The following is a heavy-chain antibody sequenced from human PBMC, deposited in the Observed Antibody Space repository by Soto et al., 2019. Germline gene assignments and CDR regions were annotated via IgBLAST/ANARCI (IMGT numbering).Heavy chain of an antibody. CDR1: GGSIISFTYY. V-gene: IGHV4-39*01. D-gene: IGHD3-10*01. J-gene: IGHJ5*02. CDR2: VYYNENT. Sequence: SESLSLTCAVSGGSIISFTYYCYCIRQPPGKGLEWIGTVYYNENTYYNPSLKGRVTISVDTAKNQFSLNLRSVTAADTAIYFCARRERYYGSPGWFDPWGQGTLVTVSS. CDR3: ARRERYYGSPGWFDP.